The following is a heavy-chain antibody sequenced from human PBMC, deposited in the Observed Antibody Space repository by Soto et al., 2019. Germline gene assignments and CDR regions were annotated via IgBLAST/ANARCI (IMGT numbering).Heavy chain of an antibody. CDR3: AKDEEWPPWRGYFGS. CDR2: ISGSGTNT. Sequence: LRLSCAASGFTFSNFGMTWVRQAPGEGLEWVSGISGSGTNTYYAESVKGRFTVSRDNSKDTLFLHIASLKADDTAVYYCAKDEEWPPWRGYFGSWGQGTLVTVSS. D-gene: IGHD3-3*01. J-gene: IGHJ4*02. V-gene: IGHV3-23*01. CDR1: GFTFSNFG.